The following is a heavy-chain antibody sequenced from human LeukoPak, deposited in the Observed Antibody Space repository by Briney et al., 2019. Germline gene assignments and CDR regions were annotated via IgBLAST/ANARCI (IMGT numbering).Heavy chain of an antibody. CDR2: ISSSGSTI. CDR1: GFTFSDYY. J-gene: IGHJ4*02. Sequence: GGSLRLSCAASGFTFSDYYMSWIRQAPGKGLEWVSYISSSGSTIYYADSVKGRFTISRDNAKNSLYLQMNSLRAEDTAVYYCAGGVATIIRSGAPNDYWGQGTLVTVSS. D-gene: IGHD5-24*01. V-gene: IGHV3-11*01. CDR3: AGGVATIIRSGAPNDY.